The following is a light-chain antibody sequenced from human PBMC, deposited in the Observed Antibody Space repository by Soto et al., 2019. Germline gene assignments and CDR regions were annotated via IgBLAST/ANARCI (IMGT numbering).Light chain of an antibody. CDR3: SSYAGSTPYV. V-gene: IGLV2-8*01. Sequence: QSPLTQPPSASGSPGQSVTISCTGTSSDVGGYNYVSWYQQHPGKAPKLMIYEVSKRPSGVPDRFSGSKSGNTASLTVSGLQAEDEADYYCSSYAGSTPYVFGTGTKVTAL. CDR1: SSDVGGYNY. J-gene: IGLJ1*01. CDR2: EVS.